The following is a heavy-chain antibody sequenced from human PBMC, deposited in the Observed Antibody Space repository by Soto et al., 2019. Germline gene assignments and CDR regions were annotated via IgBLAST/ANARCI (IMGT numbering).Heavy chain of an antibody. CDR1: GGSFSGYY. J-gene: IGHJ6*02. V-gene: IGHV4-34*01. D-gene: IGHD3-3*01. Sequence: PSGTLSLTCAVYGGSFSGYYWSWIRQPPGKGLEWIGEINHSGSTNYNPSLKSRVTISVDTSKNQFSLKLSSVTAADTAVYYCARSSIFGVVIILPHGMDVWGQGTTVTVS. CDR2: INHSGST. CDR3: ARSSIFGVVIILPHGMDV.